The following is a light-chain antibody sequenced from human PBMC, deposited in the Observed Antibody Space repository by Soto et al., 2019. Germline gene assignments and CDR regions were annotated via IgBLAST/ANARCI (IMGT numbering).Light chain of an antibody. CDR3: QSYDSSLSVYV. V-gene: IGLV1-40*01. CDR2: GNN. CDR1: SSNIGAGFD. J-gene: IGLJ1*01. Sequence: QSVLTQPPSVSGAPGQRVTFSCTGSSSNIGAGFDVHWYQQLPGTAPKLFIYGNNNRPSGVPDRFSGSKSGASASLAIAGLEAEDEADYYCQSYDSSLSVYVFGTGTKVTVL.